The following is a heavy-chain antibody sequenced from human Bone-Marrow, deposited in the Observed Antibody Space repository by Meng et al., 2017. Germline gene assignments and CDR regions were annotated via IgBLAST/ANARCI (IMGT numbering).Heavy chain of an antibody. Sequence: SETLSLTCTVSGGSISSYYWSWIRQPPGQGLEWIGYIYYSGSTNYNPSLKSRVTISVDTSKNQFSLKLSSVTAADTAVSYCSRAIRPGETASGRPFQFWVGPTARFDPWGQGTLVTVSS. CDR3: SRAIRPGETASGRPFQFWVGPTARFDP. CDR2: IYYSGST. CDR1: GGSISSYY. J-gene: IGHJ5*02. V-gene: IGHV4-59*01. D-gene: IGHD2-2*01.